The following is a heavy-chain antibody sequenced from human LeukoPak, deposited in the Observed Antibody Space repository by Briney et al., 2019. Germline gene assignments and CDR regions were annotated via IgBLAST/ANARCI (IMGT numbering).Heavy chain of an antibody. CDR1: GGSVSSGRYY. D-gene: IGHD3-10*01. CDR2: IYTSGST. V-gene: IGHV4-61*02. CDR3: ARDAGNYFVSGSYGYFDY. Sequence: SETLSLTCTVSGGSVSSGRYYWSWIRQPAGKGLEWIGRIYTSGSTNYNPSLKSRVTMSVDTSKNQFSLKLSSVTAADTAVYYCARDAGNYFVSGSYGYFDYWGPGTLVTVSS. J-gene: IGHJ4*02.